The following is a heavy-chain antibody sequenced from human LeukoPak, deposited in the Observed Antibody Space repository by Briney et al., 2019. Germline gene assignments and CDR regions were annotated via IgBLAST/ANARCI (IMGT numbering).Heavy chain of an antibody. J-gene: IGHJ4*02. V-gene: IGHV4-34*01. D-gene: IGHD6-19*01. CDR1: GWSSSGFY. CDR2: INQYGVT. CDR3: ARGRAYSSGRSHDY. Sequence: PSETLSLTCGVYGWSSSGFYWSWIRQSPGKGLEYIGEINQYGVTKYSPSLQSRATISTDTSKKQLSLTLTSLTAADTAVYYCARGRAYSSGRSHDYWGQGTLVTVSS.